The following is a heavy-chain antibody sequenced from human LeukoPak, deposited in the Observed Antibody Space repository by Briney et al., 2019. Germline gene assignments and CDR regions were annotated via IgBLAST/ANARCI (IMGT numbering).Heavy chain of an antibody. CDR1: GGSLNGYY. CDR2: IHSSEGT. Sequence: PSETLSLTCTVSGGSLNGYYWGWIRQSPGKGLECIGYIHSSEGTAHNASLKSRLTISLDTSKNQFSLTLSSVAAADTAVYYCARHVYGEGMVVWGKGTTVTVSS. CDR3: ARHVYGEGMVV. D-gene: IGHD4-17*01. V-gene: IGHV4-59*08. J-gene: IGHJ6*04.